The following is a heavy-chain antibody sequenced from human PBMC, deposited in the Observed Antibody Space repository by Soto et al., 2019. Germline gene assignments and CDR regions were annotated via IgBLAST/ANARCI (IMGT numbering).Heavy chain of an antibody. CDR2: IKQDGSEK. CDR1: GFTFSSYW. V-gene: IGHV3-7*01. CDR3: ARDKDYVRGGSSWYKSGMDV. D-gene: IGHD6-13*01. Sequence: PGGSLRLSCAASGFTFSSYWMSWVRQAPGKGLEWVANIKQDGSEKYYVDSVKGRFTISRDNAKSSLYLQMNSLRAEDTAVYYCARDKDYVRGGSSWYKSGMDVWGQGTTVTVSS. J-gene: IGHJ6*02.